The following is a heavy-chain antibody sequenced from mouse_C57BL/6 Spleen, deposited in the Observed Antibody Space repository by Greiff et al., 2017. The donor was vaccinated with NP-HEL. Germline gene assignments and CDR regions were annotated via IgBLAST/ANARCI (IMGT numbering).Heavy chain of an antibody. D-gene: IGHD1-1*01. CDR3: ASDSLNYYGSSYDY. J-gene: IGHJ2*01. CDR1: GYTFTDYY. Sequence: EVQLQQSGPELVKPGASVKISCKASGYTFTDYYMNWVKQSHGKSLEWIGDINPNNGGTSYNQKFKGKATLTVDKSSSTAYMELRSLTSEDSAVYYCASDSLNYYGSSYDYWGQGTTLTVSS. V-gene: IGHV1-26*01. CDR2: INPNNGGT.